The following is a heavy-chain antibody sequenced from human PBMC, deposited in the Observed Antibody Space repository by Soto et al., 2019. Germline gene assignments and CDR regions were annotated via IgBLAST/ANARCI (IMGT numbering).Heavy chain of an antibody. V-gene: IGHV1-69*01. Sequence: QVQLVQSGAEVKKPGSSVKVSCKASGGTFSSYAISWVRQAPGQGLEWMGGIIPIFGTANYAQKFQGRVTITADESTSTAYRELSSLRSEDTAVYYCARGPVYDFWSGYPIDYWGQGTLVTVSS. CDR3: ARGPVYDFWSGYPIDY. J-gene: IGHJ4*02. D-gene: IGHD3-3*01. CDR2: IIPIFGTA. CDR1: GGTFSSYA.